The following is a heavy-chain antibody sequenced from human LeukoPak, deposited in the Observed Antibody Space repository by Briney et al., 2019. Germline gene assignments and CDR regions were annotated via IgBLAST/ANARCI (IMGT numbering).Heavy chain of an antibody. D-gene: IGHD5-18*01. J-gene: IGHJ4*02. CDR1: GGSFSGYY. CDR2: INHSGST. Sequence: SETLSLTCAVYGGSFSGYYWSWIRQPPGKGLEWIGEINHSGSTNYNPSLKSRVTISVDTSKNQFSLKLSSVTAADTAVYYCARGYIMVDTAMAVIFYFDYWGQGTLVTVYS. V-gene: IGHV4-34*01. CDR3: ARGYIMVDTAMAVIFYFDY.